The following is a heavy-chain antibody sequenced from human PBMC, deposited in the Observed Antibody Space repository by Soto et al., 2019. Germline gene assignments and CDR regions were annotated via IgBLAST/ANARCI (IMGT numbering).Heavy chain of an antibody. V-gene: IGHV3-23*01. CDR2: ISASGGST. CDR3: AKDPRVSFDP. J-gene: IGHJ5*02. CDR1: GFTFSTFA. Sequence: GALRLSCAASGFTFSTFAMSWVRQAPGKGLEWVSAISASGGSTYYADSVKGRFTISRDNSNNTLYLQMNSLRVEDTAVYYCAKDPRVSFDPWGQGTLVTVSS.